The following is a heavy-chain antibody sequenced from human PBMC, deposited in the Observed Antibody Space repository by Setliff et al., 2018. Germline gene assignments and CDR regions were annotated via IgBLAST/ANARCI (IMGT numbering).Heavy chain of an antibody. CDR1: GFTFSDHY. Sequence: LRLSCAASGFTFSDHYMDWVRQAPGKGLEWVGRTRNKANSYTTEYAASVKGRFTISRDDSKNSLYLQMNSLKTEDTAVYYCARVGTYYYYGMDVWGQGTTVTVSS. CDR2: TRNKANSYTT. J-gene: IGHJ6*02. V-gene: IGHV3-72*01. D-gene: IGHD1-1*01. CDR3: ARVGTYYYYGMDV.